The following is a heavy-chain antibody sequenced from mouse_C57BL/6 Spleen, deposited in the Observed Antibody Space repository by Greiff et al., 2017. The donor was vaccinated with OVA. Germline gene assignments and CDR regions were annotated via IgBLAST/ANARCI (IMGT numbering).Heavy chain of an antibody. CDR1: GYTFTGYN. Sequence: VQLKQSGAELVKPGASVKISCKASGYTFTGYNMNWVKQRHGKSLEWIGDIYPDNGDTNYNEKFKGKATMTADKSSSTAYMQLSSLTSEDAAVYFCASPGQVTLPAWFGYWGQGTLVTVSA. J-gene: IGHJ3*01. CDR3: ASPGQVTLPAWFGY. D-gene: IGHD3-2*02. CDR2: IYPDNGDT. V-gene: IGHV1-80*01.